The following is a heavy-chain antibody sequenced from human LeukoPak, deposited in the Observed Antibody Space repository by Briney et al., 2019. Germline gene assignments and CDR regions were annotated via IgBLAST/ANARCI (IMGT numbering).Heavy chain of an antibody. J-gene: IGHJ5*02. Sequence: APVKVSCKASGYTFTDYYIHWVRQAPGQGLEWVGRINPNSGGTNYAQRFQGRVTVTRDTSISTAYMELSTLRSDDAAVYYCARDKRSTAGNWFDPWGQGTLVTVSS. CDR2: INPNSGGT. D-gene: IGHD1-14*01. V-gene: IGHV1-2*06. CDR3: ARDKRSTAGNWFDP. CDR1: GYTFTDYY.